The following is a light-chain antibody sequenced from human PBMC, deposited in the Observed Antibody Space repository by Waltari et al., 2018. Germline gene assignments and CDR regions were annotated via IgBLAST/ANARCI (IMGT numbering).Light chain of an antibody. Sequence: QSITISCTGTSSDVGTYNLVSWYQQHPGGAPKLLIYEATKRPSGVSNRFSASRSGNTASLTISGLQVEDEADYYCCSYATIGTLYVFGTGTKVTVL. CDR3: CSYATIGTLYV. CDR1: SSDVGTYNL. CDR2: EAT. V-gene: IGLV2-23*01. J-gene: IGLJ1*01.